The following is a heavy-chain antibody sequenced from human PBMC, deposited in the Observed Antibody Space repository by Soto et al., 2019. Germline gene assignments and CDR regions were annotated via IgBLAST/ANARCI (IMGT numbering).Heavy chain of an antibody. CDR2: IYYSGST. Sequence: SETLSLTCTVSGGSISSGGYYWSWIRQHPGKGLEWIGYIYYSGSTYYNPSLKSRVTISVDTSKNQFSLKLSSVTAADTAVYYSARVSSKGYYYYGMDVWGQGTTVTVSS. CDR3: ARVSSKGYYYYGMDV. V-gene: IGHV4-31*03. J-gene: IGHJ6*02. CDR1: GGSISSGGYY. D-gene: IGHD6-13*01.